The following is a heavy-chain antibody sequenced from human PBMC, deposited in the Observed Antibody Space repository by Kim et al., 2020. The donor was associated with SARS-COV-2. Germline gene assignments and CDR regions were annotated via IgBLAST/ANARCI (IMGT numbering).Heavy chain of an antibody. D-gene: IGHD6-19*01. V-gene: IGHV4-34*01. CDR3: ARERAYSSGWYVGGRPFDY. Sequence: SETLSLTCAVYGGSFSGYYWSWIRQPPGKGLEWIGEINHSGSTNYNPSLKSRVTISVDTSKNQFSLKLSSVTAADTAVYYCARERAYSSGWYVGGRPFDYWGQGTLVTVSS. CDR2: INHSGST. J-gene: IGHJ4*02. CDR1: GGSFSGYY.